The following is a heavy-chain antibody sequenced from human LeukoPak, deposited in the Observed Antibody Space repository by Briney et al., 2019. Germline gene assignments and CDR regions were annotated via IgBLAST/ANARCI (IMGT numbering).Heavy chain of an antibody. CDR2: ISSSSSTI. CDR3: ARETVGLDY. CDR1: GFTFSSYS. D-gene: IGHD4-23*01. V-gene: IGHV3-48*01. J-gene: IGHJ4*02. Sequence: GGSLRLSCAASGFTFSSYSMIWVRQAPGKGLEWVSYISSSSSTIYYADSVKGRFTISRDNAKNSLYLQMNSLRAEDTAVYYCARETVGLDYWGQGTLVTVSS.